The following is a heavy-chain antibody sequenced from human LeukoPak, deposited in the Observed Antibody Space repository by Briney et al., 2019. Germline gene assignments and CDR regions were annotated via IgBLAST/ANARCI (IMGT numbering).Heavy chain of an antibody. CDR1: GFSFSSYG. J-gene: IGHJ4*02. D-gene: IGHD4-23*01. V-gene: IGHV3-48*04. CDR3: ARDYGGSSPFDY. Sequence: GGSLRLSCGASGFSFSSYGMHRVRQAPGKGLEWVSYISSRDNTIYYADSVKGRFTISRDNAKNSLYLQMNSLRAEDTAVYYCARDYGGSSPFDYWGQGTLVTVSS. CDR2: ISSRDNTI.